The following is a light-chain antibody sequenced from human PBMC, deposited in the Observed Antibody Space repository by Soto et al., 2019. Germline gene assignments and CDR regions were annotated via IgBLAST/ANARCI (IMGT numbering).Light chain of an antibody. J-gene: IGLJ1*01. V-gene: IGLV2-14*01. CDR1: SSDDGGYNY. CDR2: EVS. Sequence: QSALTQPAPVSGSPGQSITIACAGTSSDDGGYNYVSWYQQHPGKAPKLIIYEVSNRPSGVSNRFSGSKSGNTASLTISGLQAEDEVDYYCSSYTSSSTLAYAFGTGTKV. CDR3: SSYTSSSTLAYA.